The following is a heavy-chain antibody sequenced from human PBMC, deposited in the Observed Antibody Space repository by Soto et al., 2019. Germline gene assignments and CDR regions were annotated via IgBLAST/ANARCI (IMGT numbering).Heavy chain of an antibody. D-gene: IGHD3-16*02. J-gene: IGHJ6*02. CDR1: GFTFSDYY. V-gene: IGHV3-11*01. CDR2: ISSSGSTI. Sequence: PGGSLRLSCAASGFTFSDYYMSWIRQAPGKGLEWVSYISSSGSTIYYADSVKGRFTISRDNAKNSLYLQMNSLRAEDTAVYYCARDIRWYDYVWGSYRPQTGGMDVWGQGTTVTVS. CDR3: ARDIRWYDYVWGSYRPQTGGMDV.